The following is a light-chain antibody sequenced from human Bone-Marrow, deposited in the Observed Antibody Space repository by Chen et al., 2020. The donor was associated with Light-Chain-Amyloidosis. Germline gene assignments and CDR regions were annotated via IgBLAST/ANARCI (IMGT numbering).Light chain of an antibody. CDR3: QSADSSGTYEVI. CDR1: DLPTKY. V-gene: IGLV3-25*03. Sequence: YELTQPPSVSVPPGQPAWINCSGDDLPTKYAYWYQQKPGQAPVLVIHRDTERPSGISERFSDSSSGTTATLTISGVQAEDEADYHCQSADSSGTYEVIFGGGTKLTVL. J-gene: IGLJ2*01. CDR2: RDT.